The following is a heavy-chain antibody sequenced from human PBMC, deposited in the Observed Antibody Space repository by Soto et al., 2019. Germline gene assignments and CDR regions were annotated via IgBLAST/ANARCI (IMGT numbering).Heavy chain of an antibody. CDR1: GASTSSSSYC. CDR3: ATRILGYTVVVTPVPHQFDY. Sequence: SETLSLTCAVSGASTSSSSYCWGWIRQSPGKELEWIGSIYFSGSTYYNPSLKSRVTISLDTSKDQFSLKLSSVTAADTAIYYCATRILGYTVVVTPVPHQFDYWGQGTLVTVSS. V-gene: IGHV4-39*01. CDR2: IYFSGST. D-gene: IGHD2-21*02. J-gene: IGHJ4*02.